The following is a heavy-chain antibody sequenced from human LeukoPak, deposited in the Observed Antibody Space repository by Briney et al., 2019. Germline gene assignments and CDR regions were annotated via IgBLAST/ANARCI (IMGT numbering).Heavy chain of an antibody. D-gene: IGHD1-26*01. J-gene: IGHJ4*02. V-gene: IGHV3-21*01. Sequence: GGSLRLSCAASGFTFSSYSMNWVRQAPGKGLEWVSSISSSSSYIYYAVSVKGRFTISRDNAKNSLYLQMNSLRAEDTAVYYCAREGFIVGATPYYFDYWGQGTLVTVSS. CDR1: GFTFSSYS. CDR2: ISSSSSYI. CDR3: AREGFIVGATPYYFDY.